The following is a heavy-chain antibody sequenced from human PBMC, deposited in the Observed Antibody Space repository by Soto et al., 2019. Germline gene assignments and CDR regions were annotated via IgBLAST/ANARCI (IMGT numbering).Heavy chain of an antibody. V-gene: IGHV4-39*01. CDR3: ARRSQFTYSYANYYMDV. CDR2: IYYRGNT. D-gene: IGHD5-18*01. Sequence: QLQLQESGPGLVKPSETLSLTCTVSGGSISSDNYCWGWIRQPPGKGLEWIGTIYYRGNTYYNPSLQSRVTMSGDTSKNQLSLNLSSVTAADTALYYCARRSQFTYSYANYYMDVWGKGTTLTVSS. J-gene: IGHJ6*03. CDR1: GGSISSDNYC.